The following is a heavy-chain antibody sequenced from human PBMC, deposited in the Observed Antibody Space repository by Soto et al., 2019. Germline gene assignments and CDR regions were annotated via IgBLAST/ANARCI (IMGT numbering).Heavy chain of an antibody. CDR1: GFTFSSYG. CDR2: IWYDGSNK. CDR3: ATTYSSGEGFGYFDY. D-gene: IGHD6-19*01. J-gene: IGHJ4*02. V-gene: IGHV3-33*01. Sequence: QVQLVESGGGVVQPGRSLRLSCAASGFTFSSYGMHWVRQAPGKGLEWVAVIWYDGSNKYYADSVKGRFTISRNNSKNTLYLQMNSLRAEDTAVYYCATTYSSGEGFGYFDYWGQGTLVTVSS.